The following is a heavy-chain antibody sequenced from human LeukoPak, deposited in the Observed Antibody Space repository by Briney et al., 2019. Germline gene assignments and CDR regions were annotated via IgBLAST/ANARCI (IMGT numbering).Heavy chain of an antibody. D-gene: IGHD3-3*01. V-gene: IGHV1-18*01. CDR1: GYTFTSYG. CDR3: ARGTGYDFWSGYYTDGYYFDY. J-gene: IGHJ4*02. Sequence: ASVKVSCTASGYTFTSYGISWVRQAPGQGLEWMGWISAYNGNTNYAQKLQGRVTMTTDTSTSTAYMELRSLRSDDTAVYYCARGTGYDFWSGYYTDGYYFDYWGQGTLVTVSS. CDR2: ISAYNGNT.